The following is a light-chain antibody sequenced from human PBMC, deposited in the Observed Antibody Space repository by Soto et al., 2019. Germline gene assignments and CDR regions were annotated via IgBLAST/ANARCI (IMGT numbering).Light chain of an antibody. Sequence: DIQLTQSPSFLSASVGDRVTITCRASQGINSYLAWYQQKPGKAPQLLIYATSTLQSGVPSRFSGSGSGTEFTLTISSLQPEDFAIYHCQQLTSYTFGGGTKVEI. J-gene: IGKJ4*01. CDR2: ATS. CDR1: QGINSY. V-gene: IGKV1-9*01. CDR3: QQLTSYT.